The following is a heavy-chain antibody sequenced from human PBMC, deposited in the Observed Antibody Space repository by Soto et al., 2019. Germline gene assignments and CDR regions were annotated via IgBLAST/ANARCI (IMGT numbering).Heavy chain of an antibody. J-gene: IGHJ6*02. CDR2: IIPIFGTA. Sequence: GASVKVSCKASGGTFSSYAISWVRQAPGQGLEWMGGIIPIFGTANYAQKFQGRVTITADESTSTAYMELSSLRSEDTAVYYCARGESDTAMGHYYYGMDVWGQGTTVTVSS. CDR1: GGTFSSYA. D-gene: IGHD5-18*01. V-gene: IGHV1-69*13. CDR3: ARGESDTAMGHYYYGMDV.